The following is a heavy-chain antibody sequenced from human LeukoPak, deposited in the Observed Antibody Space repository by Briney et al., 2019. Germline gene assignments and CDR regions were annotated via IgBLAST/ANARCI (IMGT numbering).Heavy chain of an antibody. CDR1: GFTFSTYA. D-gene: IGHD6-13*01. J-gene: IGHJ4*02. Sequence: GGSLRLSCAASGFTFSTYAMSWVRQAPGKGLEWVSAISGSGGSTYYADSVKGRFTISRDNSKNTLYLQMNSLRAEDTAVYYRAKVPRGSSWYVWGQGTLVTVSS. CDR2: ISGSGGST. CDR3: AKVPRGSSWYV. V-gene: IGHV3-23*01.